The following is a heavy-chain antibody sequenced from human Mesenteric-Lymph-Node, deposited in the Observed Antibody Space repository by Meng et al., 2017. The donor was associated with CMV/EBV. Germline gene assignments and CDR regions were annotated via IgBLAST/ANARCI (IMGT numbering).Heavy chain of an antibody. CDR3: ARCHNDILTGYSDY. CDR1: GGSISSYY. D-gene: IGHD3-9*01. CDR2: IYYSGST. Sequence: GSLRLSCTVSGGSISSYYWSWIRQPPGKGLEWIGYIYYSGSTNYNPSLKSRVTISVDTSKNQFSLKLSSVTAADTALYYCARCHNDILTGYSDYWGQGALVTVSS. J-gene: IGHJ4*02. V-gene: IGHV4-59*01.